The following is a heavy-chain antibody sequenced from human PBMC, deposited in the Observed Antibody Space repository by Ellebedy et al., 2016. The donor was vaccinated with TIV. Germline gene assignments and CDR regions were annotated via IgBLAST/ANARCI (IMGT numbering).Heavy chain of an antibody. J-gene: IGHJ3*01. Sequence: GESLKISCAAPGFTFSSYWMSWVRQAPGKGLEWVANINQDGSEKYYVESVKGRFTISRDNARHSLYLQMNSLGSDDTAVYYCATDGSYGDYRSPAHAFEFWGQGTMVTVSS. CDR3: ATDGSYGDYRSPAHAFEF. V-gene: IGHV3-7*01. CDR1: GFTFSSYW. CDR2: INQDGSEK. D-gene: IGHD4-17*01.